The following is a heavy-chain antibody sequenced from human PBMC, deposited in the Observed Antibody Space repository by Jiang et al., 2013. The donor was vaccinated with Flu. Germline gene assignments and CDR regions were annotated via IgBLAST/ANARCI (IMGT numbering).Heavy chain of an antibody. Sequence: SGAEVKKPGSSVKVSCKASGGTFSSYAISWVRQAPGQGLEWMGGIIPIFGTANYAQKFQGRVTITADESTSTAYMELSSLRSEDTAVYYCARGRRRRATRPGESQKLYYYGMDVWGQGTTVTVSS. CDR1: GGTFSSYA. V-gene: IGHV1-69*01. CDR3: ARGRRRRATRPGESQKLYYYGMDV. CDR2: IIPIFGTA. J-gene: IGHJ6*02. D-gene: IGHD3-10*01.